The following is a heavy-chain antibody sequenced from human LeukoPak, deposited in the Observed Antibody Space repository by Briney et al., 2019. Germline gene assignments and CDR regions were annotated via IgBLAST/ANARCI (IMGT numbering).Heavy chain of an antibody. Sequence: TGEPLKISCKASGYSFTTYWIGWVRQIPGQGLEWMGIIYPGDSDTRYSPSFQGQVTISADKSISTAYLQWSSLKASDTAMYYCARTYCGGDCYYNYFDYWGQGTLVTVSS. CDR2: IYPGDSDT. D-gene: IGHD2-21*02. V-gene: IGHV5-51*01. CDR1: GYSFTTYW. CDR3: ARTYCGGDCYYNYFDY. J-gene: IGHJ4*02.